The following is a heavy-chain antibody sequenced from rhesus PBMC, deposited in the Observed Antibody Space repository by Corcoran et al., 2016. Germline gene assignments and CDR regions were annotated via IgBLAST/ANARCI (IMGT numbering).Heavy chain of an antibody. CDR1: GYSISSNY. D-gene: IGHD3-34*01. V-gene: IGHV4-147*01. CDR2: IYGSSGST. Sequence: QVQLQESGPGLVKPSETLSLTCAVSGYSISSNYWSWIRQPPGKGLEWIGYIYGSSGSTYYNPSLKSRVTISTDTSKNQFSLKLSSVAAADAAVYYCALSTGVIGFEFWGQGALVTVSS. J-gene: IGHJ1*01. CDR3: ALSTGVIGFEF.